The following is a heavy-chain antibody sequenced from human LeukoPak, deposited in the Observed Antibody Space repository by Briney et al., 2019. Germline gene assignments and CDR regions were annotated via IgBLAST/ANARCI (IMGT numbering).Heavy chain of an antibody. CDR1: GFTFSSYM. J-gene: IGHJ4*02. Sequence: GRSLRLSCAASGFTFSSYMMNWVRQAPGKGLEWVSCISSSSSYISYADSVKGRFTISRDNAKNSLYLQMNSLRAEDTAVYYCARNGVGVAGTVDYWGQGALVTVSS. V-gene: IGHV3-21*06. CDR3: ARNGVGVAGTVDY. D-gene: IGHD6-19*01. CDR2: ISSSSSYI.